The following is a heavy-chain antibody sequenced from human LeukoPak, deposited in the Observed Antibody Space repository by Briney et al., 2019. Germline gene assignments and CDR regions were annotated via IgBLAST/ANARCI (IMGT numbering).Heavy chain of an antibody. Sequence: SETLSLTCTVSGGSISSYYWSWIRQPPGKGLGWIGYIYYSGSTNYNPSLKSRVTISVDTSKNQFSLKLSSVTAADTAVYYCARDIKAYSSGWSNWFDPWGQGTLVTVSS. V-gene: IGHV4-59*01. D-gene: IGHD6-19*01. J-gene: IGHJ5*02. CDR2: IYYSGST. CDR1: GGSISSYY. CDR3: ARDIKAYSSGWSNWFDP.